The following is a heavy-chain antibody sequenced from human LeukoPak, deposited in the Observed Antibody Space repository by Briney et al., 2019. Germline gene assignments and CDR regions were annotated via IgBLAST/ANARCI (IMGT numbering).Heavy chain of an antibody. J-gene: IGHJ5*02. CDR2: ISSSGSYI. D-gene: IGHD5-18*01. CDR3: ARGNGLDTYGRRFDP. CDR1: GFTFSSYS. Sequence: GGSLRLSCAASGFTFSSYSMNWVRQAPGKGLEWVSSISSSGSYIYYADSVKGRFTISRDNAKKSLYLQMNSLRVEDTAVYYCARGNGLDTYGRRFDPWGQGTLVTVSS. V-gene: IGHV3-21*01.